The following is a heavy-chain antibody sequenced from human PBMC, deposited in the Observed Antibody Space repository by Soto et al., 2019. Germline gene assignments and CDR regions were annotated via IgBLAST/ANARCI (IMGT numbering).Heavy chain of an antibody. D-gene: IGHD2-15*01. CDR3: AKRDVVPF. J-gene: IGHJ4*02. V-gene: IGHV3-23*01. CDR2: ISGSGGST. Sequence: PGGSLRLSCAASEFTFSTYAMNWVRQAPGKGLEWVSGISGSGGSTFYADSVKGRFTISRDNSKNTLYLQMNSLRAEDTAVYYCAKRDVVPFWGQGTLVTVSS. CDR1: EFTFSTYA.